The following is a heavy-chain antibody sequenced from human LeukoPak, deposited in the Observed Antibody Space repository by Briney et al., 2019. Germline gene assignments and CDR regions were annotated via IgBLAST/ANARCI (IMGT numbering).Heavy chain of an antibody. V-gene: IGHV3-66*01. CDR2: IYSGGST. J-gene: IGHJ4*02. CDR1: GFTVSSNY. CDR3: ARGSTVTPFDY. D-gene: IGHD4-17*01. Sequence: QPGGSLRLSCAASGFTVSSNYMSWVRQGPGKGLEWVSVIYSGGSTYYADSVKGRFTISRDNSKNTLYLQMNSLRAEDTAVYYCARGSTVTPFDYWGQGTLVTVSS.